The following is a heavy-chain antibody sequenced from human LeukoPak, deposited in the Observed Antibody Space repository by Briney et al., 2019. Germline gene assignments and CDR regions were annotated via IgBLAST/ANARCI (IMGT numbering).Heavy chain of an antibody. CDR3: VGATIGPAGFSFDY. V-gene: IGHV4-59*01. J-gene: IGHJ4*02. D-gene: IGHD6-13*01. CDR1: GGSISSYY. Sequence: PSETLSLTCTVSGGSISSYYWNWIRQPPGQGLEWIGYMYYTGSANYNPSLRSRVTIAVDTSKNQFSLNLSSVTAADTALYYCVGATIGPAGFSFDYWGQGTLVTVSS. CDR2: MYYTGSA.